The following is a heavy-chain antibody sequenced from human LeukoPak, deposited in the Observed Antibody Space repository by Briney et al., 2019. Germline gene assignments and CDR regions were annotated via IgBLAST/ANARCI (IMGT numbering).Heavy chain of an antibody. CDR1: GFTFSDYY. Sequence: PGGSLRLSCAASGFTFSDYYMSWIRQAPGKGLGWVSYISSSGSTIYYADSVKGRFTISRDNAKNSLYLQMNSLRAEDTAVYYCARIPDTYCSSTSCYLDYWGQGTLVTVSS. D-gene: IGHD2-2*01. J-gene: IGHJ4*02. CDR2: ISSSGSTI. V-gene: IGHV3-11*04. CDR3: ARIPDTYCSSTSCYLDY.